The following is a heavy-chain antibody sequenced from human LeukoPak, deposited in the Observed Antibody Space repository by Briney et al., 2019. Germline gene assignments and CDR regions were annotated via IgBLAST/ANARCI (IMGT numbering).Heavy chain of an antibody. J-gene: IGHJ4*02. D-gene: IGHD1-26*01. Sequence: SETLSLTCTVSGGSISSSSYYWGWIRQPPGKGLEWIGSIYYSGSTYYNPSLKSRVTISVDTSKNQFSLKLSSVTAADTAVYYCARGRPYSGGYHLDYWGQGTLVTVSA. V-gene: IGHV4-39*01. CDR3: ARGRPYSGGYHLDY. CDR2: IYYSGST. CDR1: GGSISSSSYY.